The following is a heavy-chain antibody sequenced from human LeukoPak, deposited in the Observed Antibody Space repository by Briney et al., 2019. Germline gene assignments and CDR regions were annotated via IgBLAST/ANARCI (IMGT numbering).Heavy chain of an antibody. CDR2: INPNSGGT. J-gene: IGHJ4*02. D-gene: IGHD2-8*02. V-gene: IGHV1-2*02. CDR1: GYTFTGYY. Sequence: VASVKVSCKASGYTFTGYYMHWVRQAPGQGLEWMGWINPNSGGTNYAQKFQGRVTMTRDTSISTAYMELSRLRSDDTAVYYCARARRSTAGDLGYWGQGTLVTVSS. CDR3: ARARRSTAGDLGY.